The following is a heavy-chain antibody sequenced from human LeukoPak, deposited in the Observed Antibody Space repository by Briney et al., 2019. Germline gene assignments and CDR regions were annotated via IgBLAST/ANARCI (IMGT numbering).Heavy chain of an antibody. J-gene: IGHJ5*02. D-gene: IGHD2-2*02. CDR2: IYTSGST. Sequence: SETLSLTCTVSGGSISSYYWSWIRQPAGKGLEWIGRIYTSGSTNYNPSLKSRVTMSVDTSKNQFSLKLSSVTAADTAVYYCASLVYCSSTSCYTNWFDPWGQGTLVTVSS. CDR1: GGSISSYY. CDR3: ASLVYCSSTSCYTNWFDP. V-gene: IGHV4-4*07.